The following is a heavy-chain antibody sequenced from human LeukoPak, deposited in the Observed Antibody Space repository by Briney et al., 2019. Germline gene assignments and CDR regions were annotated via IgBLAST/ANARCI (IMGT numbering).Heavy chain of an antibody. Sequence: SVKVSCKASGGTFSSYAISWVRQAPGQGLEWMGGIIPIFGTANYAQKFQSRVTITADESTSTAYMELSSLRSEDTAVYYCAREIAGAVAGVNWFDPWGQRTLVTVSS. J-gene: IGHJ5*02. CDR3: AREIAGAVAGVNWFDP. CDR2: IIPIFGTA. V-gene: IGHV1-69*13. D-gene: IGHD6-19*01. CDR1: GGTFSSYA.